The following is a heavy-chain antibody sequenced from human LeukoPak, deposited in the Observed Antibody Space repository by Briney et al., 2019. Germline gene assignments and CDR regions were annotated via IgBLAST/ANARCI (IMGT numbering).Heavy chain of an antibody. J-gene: IGHJ4*02. Sequence: GGSLRLSCAVSGFTFSSYWMAWVRQAPGKGLEWVATIKEDGSEGYYVDSVKGRFTISRDTAKSSLYLQMNSLRAEDTSVYYCARESLLGGSDYWGQGTLVTVSS. CDR2: IKEDGSEG. D-gene: IGHD3-16*01. CDR3: ARESLLGGSDY. V-gene: IGHV3-7*04. CDR1: GFTFSSYW.